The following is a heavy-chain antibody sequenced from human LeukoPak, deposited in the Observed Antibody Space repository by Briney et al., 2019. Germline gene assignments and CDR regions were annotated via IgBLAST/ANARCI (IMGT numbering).Heavy chain of an antibody. J-gene: IGHJ5*02. V-gene: IGHV4-39*07. CDR1: GGSISSSSYY. Sequence: PSETLSLTCTVSGGSISSSSYYWGWIRQPPGKGLEWIGSIYYSGSTYYNPSLKSRVTISVDTSKNQFSLKLSSVTAADTAVYYCARVRFGGVLDPWGQGTLVTVSS. CDR3: ARVRFGGVLDP. CDR2: IYYSGST. D-gene: IGHD3-10*01.